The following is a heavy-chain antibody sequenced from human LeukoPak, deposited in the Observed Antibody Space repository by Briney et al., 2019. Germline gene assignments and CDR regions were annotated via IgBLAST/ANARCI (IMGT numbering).Heavy chain of an antibody. Sequence: SETLSLTCAVYGGSFSGYYWSWIRQPPGKGLGWIGEINHSGSTNYNPSLESRVTISVDKSKNQFSLKLSSVTAADTAVYYCARRTGVLLRYNWFDPWGQGTLVTVSS. CDR1: GGSFSGYY. CDR2: INHSGST. J-gene: IGHJ5*02. V-gene: IGHV4-34*01. D-gene: IGHD2-21*01. CDR3: ARRTGVLLRYNWFDP.